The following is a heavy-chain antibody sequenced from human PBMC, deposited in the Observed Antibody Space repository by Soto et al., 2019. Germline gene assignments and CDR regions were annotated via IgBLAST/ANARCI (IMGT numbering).Heavy chain of an antibody. Sequence: QVQLQESGPGLVKPSQTLSLTCTVSGGSISSGGYYWSWIRQHPGKGLEWIGYIYYSGSTYYNPSIKSRVXXSXDXXKNQFSLKLSSVTAADTAVYYCARAGDGYNLGFDYWGQGTLVTVSS. CDR3: ARAGDGYNLGFDY. D-gene: IGHD5-12*01. V-gene: IGHV4-31*03. CDR2: IYYSGST. J-gene: IGHJ4*02. CDR1: GGSISSGGYY.